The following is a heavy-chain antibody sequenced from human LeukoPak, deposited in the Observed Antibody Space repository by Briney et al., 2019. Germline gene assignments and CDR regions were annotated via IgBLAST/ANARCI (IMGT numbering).Heavy chain of an antibody. CDR2: IHHSGST. J-gene: IGHJ4*02. D-gene: IGHD3-22*01. V-gene: IGHV4-38-2*02. Sequence: PSETLSLTCTASGFSIRNGYYWGWIRQPPGKGLEWIGSIHHSGSTYYDPSLKSRVTISVNTSKNLFSLKLSSVTAADTAVYYCARVEYGSSGYYYVFAYWGQGILVTVSS. CDR1: GFSIRNGYY. CDR3: ARVEYGSSGYYYVFAY.